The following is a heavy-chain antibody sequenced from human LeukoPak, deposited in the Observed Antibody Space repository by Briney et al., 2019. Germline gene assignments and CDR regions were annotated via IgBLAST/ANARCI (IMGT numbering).Heavy chain of an antibody. V-gene: IGHV3-64*01. J-gene: IGHJ4*02. Sequence: SGGSLRLSCAASGFTFSSYAMHWVRQAPGKGLEYVSAISSNGGSTYYANSVKGRFTISRDNSKNTLYLQMGSLRADDMAVYYCATDTGGWGQGTLVTVSS. CDR2: ISSNGGST. D-gene: IGHD4-23*01. CDR3: ATDTGG. CDR1: GFTFSSYA.